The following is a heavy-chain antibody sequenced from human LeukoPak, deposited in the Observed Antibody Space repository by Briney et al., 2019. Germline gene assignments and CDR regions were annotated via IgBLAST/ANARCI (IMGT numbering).Heavy chain of an antibody. J-gene: IGHJ5*02. V-gene: IGHV1-2*02. D-gene: IGHD6-13*01. CDR3: ARERRPYSSSGRRFDP. CDR1: GYTFTGYY. Sequence: ASVKVSCKASGYTFTGYYMHWVRQAPGQGLEWMGWINPNSGGTNYAQKFQGRVTMTRDTSISTAYMELSRLRSDDAAVYYCARERRPYSSSGRRFDPWGQGTLVTVSS. CDR2: INPNSGGT.